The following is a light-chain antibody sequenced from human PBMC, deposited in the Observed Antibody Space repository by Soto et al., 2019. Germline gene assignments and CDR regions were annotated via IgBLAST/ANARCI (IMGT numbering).Light chain of an antibody. Sequence: ALTQSPATLSVSPGDRATLSCRARQSVSSALAWYQQKPGQTPRLLVYAASTRVTGIPARFSGSGSGTEFTLTISSLQSEDFVAYYCQQYNDWPPTVGPGTKVDI. J-gene: IGKJ3*01. V-gene: IGKV3-15*01. CDR3: QQYNDWPPT. CDR2: AAS. CDR1: QSVSSA.